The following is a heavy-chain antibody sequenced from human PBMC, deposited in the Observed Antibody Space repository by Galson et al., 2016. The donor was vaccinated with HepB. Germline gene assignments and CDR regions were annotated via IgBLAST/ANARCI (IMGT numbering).Heavy chain of an antibody. D-gene: IGHD3-22*01. CDR1: GFTFRNNM. CDR2: IGGGGGDT. J-gene: IGHJ4*02. CDR3: TKRYDTPGYLYIDS. V-gene: IGHV3-23*01. Sequence: SLRLSCAASGFTFRNNMMNWVRQAPGKGLEWVSAIGGGGGDTYYADSVKGRFTISRDNSKNTLYLQINSLSAEDTAVYYCTKRYDTPGYLYIDSWGQGTLVTVSS.